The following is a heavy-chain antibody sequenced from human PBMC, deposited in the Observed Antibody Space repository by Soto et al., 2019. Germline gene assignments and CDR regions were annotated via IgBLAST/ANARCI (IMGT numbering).Heavy chain of an antibody. Sequence: QVQLQESGPGLVKPSQTLSLTCTVSGGSISSGGYYWSWIRQHPGKGLEWIGYIYYSGSTYYNPSLKSRVTISVDTSKNQFSLKLSSVTAADTGVYYCARGLSNYADYYYMDVWGKGTTVTVSS. V-gene: IGHV4-31*03. CDR3: ARGLSNYADYYYMDV. CDR2: IYYSGST. D-gene: IGHD4-4*01. CDR1: GGSISSGGYY. J-gene: IGHJ6*03.